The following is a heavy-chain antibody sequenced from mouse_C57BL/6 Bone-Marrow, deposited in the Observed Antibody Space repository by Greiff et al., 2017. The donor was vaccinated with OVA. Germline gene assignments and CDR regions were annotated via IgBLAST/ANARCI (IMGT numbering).Heavy chain of an antibody. J-gene: IGHJ3*01. V-gene: IGHV1-15*01. Sequence: QVQLKQSGAELVRPGASVTLSCKASGYTFTDYEMHWVKQTPVHGLEWIGAIDPETGGTAYNQKFKGKAILTADTSSSTAYMELRSLTSEDSAVYYCTREPDYSAWFACWGQETLVTVSA. CDR3: TREPDYSAWFAC. CDR1: GYTFTDYE. D-gene: IGHD2-4*01. CDR2: IDPETGGT.